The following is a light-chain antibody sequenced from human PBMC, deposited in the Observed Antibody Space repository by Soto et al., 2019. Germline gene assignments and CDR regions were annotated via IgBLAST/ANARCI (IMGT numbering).Light chain of an antibody. V-gene: IGKV3-15*01. CDR1: QSISSN. Sequence: EIVMTQSPATLSVSPRERSTLSCMASQSISSNLAWYQQKPGQAPRLLMFRTSSRATGFPARLSGSGYGTELNITISSMQSEDFGVYYCQQFSSYPLTFGGGTKVDIK. J-gene: IGKJ4*01. CDR2: RTS. CDR3: QQFSSYPLT.